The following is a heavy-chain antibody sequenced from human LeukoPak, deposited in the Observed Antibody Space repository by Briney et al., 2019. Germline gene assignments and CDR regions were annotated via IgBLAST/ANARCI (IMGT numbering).Heavy chain of an antibody. CDR3: AKDPEFSVVRGVWSDY. D-gene: IGHD3-10*01. Sequence: PGGSLRLSCAASGFTFSNYAMSWVRQAPGKGLEWVAAISVGGGGRYYADSLKGRFNISRDNSKNTLYLQMNSLRVEDTAVYYCAKDPEFSVVRGVWSDYWGQGTLVTVSS. CDR2: ISVGGGGR. CDR1: GFTFSNYA. V-gene: IGHV3-23*01. J-gene: IGHJ4*02.